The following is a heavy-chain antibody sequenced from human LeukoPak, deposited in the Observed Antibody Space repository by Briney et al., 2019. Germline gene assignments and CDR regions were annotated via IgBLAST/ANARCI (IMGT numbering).Heavy chain of an antibody. CDR1: GFTFSSYA. CDR3: AKDPYSYGSEYDP. J-gene: IGHJ5*02. Sequence: GGSLRLSCAASGFTFSSYAMSWVRQAPGKGLEWVSAISGSGGSTYYAASVKGRFTISRDNSKNTMYLQMNSLRAEDTAVYYCAKDPYSYGSEYDPWGQGTLVTVSS. D-gene: IGHD5-18*01. V-gene: IGHV3-23*01. CDR2: ISGSGGST.